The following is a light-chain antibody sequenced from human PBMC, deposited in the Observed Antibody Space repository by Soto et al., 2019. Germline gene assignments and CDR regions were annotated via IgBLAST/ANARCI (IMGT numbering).Light chain of an antibody. CDR3: QQYNNWPWT. CDR1: QSVATN. V-gene: IGKV3-15*01. CDR2: GAS. J-gene: IGKJ1*01. Sequence: EMVMTQSPATLSVSPGERATLSCRASQSVATNLAWYQQKPGQPPRLLIYGASTRATGIPARFSGSGSGTEFTLTISSLQSVDFAVYSCQQYNNWPWTFGQGTKVDI.